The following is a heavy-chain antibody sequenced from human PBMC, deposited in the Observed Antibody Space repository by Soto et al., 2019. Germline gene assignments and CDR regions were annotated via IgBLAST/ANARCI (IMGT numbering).Heavy chain of an antibody. Sequence: WGSLRLSCAASGFTFSSYAMILGRQSPWKGLEWVSAISGSGGSTYYADSVKGRFTISRDNSKNTLYLQMNSLRAEDTAVYYCAKVQTSLLYDILTGYYLDYWGQGTLVTVSS. V-gene: IGHV3-23*01. D-gene: IGHD3-9*01. J-gene: IGHJ4*02. CDR3: AKVQTSLLYDILTGYYLDY. CDR2: ISGSGGST. CDR1: GFTFSSYA.